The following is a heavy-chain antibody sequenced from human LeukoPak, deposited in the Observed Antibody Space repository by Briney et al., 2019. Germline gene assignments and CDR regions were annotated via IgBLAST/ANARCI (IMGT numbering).Heavy chain of an antibody. Sequence: GGSLRLSCAASGFTFNNYGMHWVRQAPGKGLEWVAKIKADGGEKDHVASVKGRFTISRDNAKNSLYLQMNSLRVEDTAVYYCARGGAARPDFWGQGTLVTVSS. D-gene: IGHD6-6*01. CDR1: GFTFNNYG. CDR3: ARGGAARPDF. J-gene: IGHJ4*02. V-gene: IGHV3-7*01. CDR2: IKADGGEK.